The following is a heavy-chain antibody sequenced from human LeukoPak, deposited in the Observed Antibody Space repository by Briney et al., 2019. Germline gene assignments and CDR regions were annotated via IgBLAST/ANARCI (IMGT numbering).Heavy chain of an antibody. Sequence: PSETLSLTCTVSGGSITDYYWSWIRQAPGKGLDWIGSIYYSGSTNYNPSLRSRVTLSVDTSKNQFSLGLTSVTAADTAVYFCASFPSFGGAFDIWGQGTMVTVSS. CDR2: IYYSGST. CDR3: ASFPSFGGAFDI. D-gene: IGHD3-3*01. J-gene: IGHJ3*02. CDR1: GGSITDYY. V-gene: IGHV4-59*01.